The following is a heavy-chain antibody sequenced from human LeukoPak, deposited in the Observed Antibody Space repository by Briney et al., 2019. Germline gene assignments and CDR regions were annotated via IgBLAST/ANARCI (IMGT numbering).Heavy chain of an antibody. D-gene: IGHD6-13*01. J-gene: IGHJ4*02. CDR3: ASSSSSSWYYFNY. V-gene: IGHV1-2*04. Sequence: EASVKVSCKASGYTFTGYYIHWVRQAPGQGLEWMGWINPNSGGTNFAQKFQGWVTMTRDTSISTAYMELSRLTSDDTAVYYCASSSSSSWYYFNYWGQGTLVTVSS. CDR1: GYTFTGYY. CDR2: INPNSGGT.